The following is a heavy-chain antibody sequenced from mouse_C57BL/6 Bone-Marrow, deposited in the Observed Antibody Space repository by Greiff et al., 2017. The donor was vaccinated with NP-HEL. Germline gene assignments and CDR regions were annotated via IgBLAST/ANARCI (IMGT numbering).Heavy chain of an antibody. D-gene: IGHD2-1*01. V-gene: IGHV1-59*01. J-gene: IGHJ2*01. CDR3: ARETYGKADY. CDR1: GYTFTSYW. Sequence: VQLQQPGAELVRPGTSVKLSCKASGYTFTSYWMHWVKQRPGQGLEWIGVIDPSDSYTNYNQKFKGKATLTVDTSSSTAYMQLSSLTSEDSAVYYCARETYGKADYWGQGTTLTVSS. CDR2: IDPSDSYT.